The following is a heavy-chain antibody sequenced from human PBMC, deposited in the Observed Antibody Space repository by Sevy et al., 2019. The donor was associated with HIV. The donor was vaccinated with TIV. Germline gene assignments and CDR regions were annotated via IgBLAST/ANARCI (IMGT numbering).Heavy chain of an antibody. V-gene: IGHV1-18*01. Sequence: ASVKVSCKASGYTFTSYGISWVRQAPGQGLEWMGWISAYNGNTNYAQKLQGRVTMTTDTSTSTAYMELRSLRSDDTAVYYWSRAIYYDFWSGYYSFDYWGQGTLVTVSS. CDR2: ISAYNGNT. D-gene: IGHD3-3*01. J-gene: IGHJ4*02. CDR1: GYTFTSYG. CDR3: SRAIYYDFWSGYYSFDY.